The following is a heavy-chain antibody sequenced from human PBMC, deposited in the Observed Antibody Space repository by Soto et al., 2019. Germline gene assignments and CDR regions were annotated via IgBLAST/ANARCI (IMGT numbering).Heavy chain of an antibody. CDR3: ARAPKVSGSSQTRPDF. D-gene: IGHD6-6*01. CDR1: SGSFSGYY. CDR2: ISQSGNT. Sequence: SETLSLTCSIYSGSFSGYYWSWIRQPPGKGLEWIGEISQSGNTNYSPSLKSRVSISIDTSKKQFSLNLASVSAADTAVYYCARAPKVSGSSQTRPDFWGQGTLVTVS. J-gene: IGHJ4*02. V-gene: IGHV4-34*01.